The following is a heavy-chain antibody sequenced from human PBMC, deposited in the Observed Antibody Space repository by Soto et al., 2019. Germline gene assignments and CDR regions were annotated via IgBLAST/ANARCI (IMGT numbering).Heavy chain of an antibody. CDR3: ARASAAAGYYFNGMDV. Sequence: PSVTLSLSCSVFGGYLSGGEYYWSWIRQPPGKGLEWIGYILYSGGTYYNPSLKSRVTISVDKSKNQFSLNLTSVTAADTAVYYCARASAAAGYYFNGMDVWGQGNRVTVSS. D-gene: IGHD6-13*01. J-gene: IGHJ6*02. CDR1: GGYLSGGEYY. V-gene: IGHV4-30-4*01. CDR2: ILYSGGT.